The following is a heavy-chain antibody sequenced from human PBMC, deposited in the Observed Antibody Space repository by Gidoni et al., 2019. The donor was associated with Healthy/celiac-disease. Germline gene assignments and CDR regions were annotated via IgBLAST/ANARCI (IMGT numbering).Heavy chain of an antibody. CDR1: GFTFRSYA. V-gene: IGHV3-30-3*01. CDR2: ISYDGSNK. CDR3: ARDPQRITMVRGVHAFDI. D-gene: IGHD3-10*01. Sequence: QVQLVESGGGVVPPGRSLRLSCAASGFTFRSYAMNWVRQASGKGLEWGAVISYDGSNKYYADSVKGRFTISRDNSKNTLYLQMNSLRAEDTAVYYCARDPQRITMVRGVHAFDIWGQGTMVTVSS. J-gene: IGHJ3*02.